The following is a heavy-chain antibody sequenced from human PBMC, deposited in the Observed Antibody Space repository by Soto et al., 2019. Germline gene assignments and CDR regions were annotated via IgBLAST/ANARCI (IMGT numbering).Heavy chain of an antibody. CDR1: GFTFSSYS. D-gene: IGHD2-15*01. V-gene: IGHV3-48*01. CDR2: ISSSSTI. J-gene: IGHJ3*02. CDR3: ARDLGCSGGSCYPDAFDI. Sequence: XXSLRLSFAASGFTFSSYSMHWVLQAPGKGLEWVSYISSSSTIYYADSVKGRFTISRDNAKNSLYLQMNSLRAEDTAVYYCARDLGCSGGSCYPDAFDIWGQGTMVTVSS.